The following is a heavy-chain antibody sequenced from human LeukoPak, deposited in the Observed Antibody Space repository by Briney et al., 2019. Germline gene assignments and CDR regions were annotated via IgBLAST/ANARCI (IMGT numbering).Heavy chain of an antibody. CDR2: INSGGTT. J-gene: IGHJ4*02. CDR3: ARLDSKGNYFDF. CDR1: GFTVSNNY. V-gene: IGHV3-53*01. Sequence: GGSLRLSCAASGFTVSNNYMTWVRQAPGKGLGWVSFINSGGTTYYADSVKGRFPIFRDSSRNMLYLQMNSLRAEDTAVYYCARLDSKGNYFDFWGQGTLVTVSS. D-gene: IGHD3-22*01.